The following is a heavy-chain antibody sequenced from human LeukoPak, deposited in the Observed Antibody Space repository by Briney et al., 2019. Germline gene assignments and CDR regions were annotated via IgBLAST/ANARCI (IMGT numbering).Heavy chain of an antibody. CDR2: ISGSGGNT. V-gene: IGHV3-23*01. CDR3: AKTRPLDSSSWSHGDY. D-gene: IGHD6-13*01. CDR1: GFTFSSYA. J-gene: IGHJ4*02. Sequence: GGSLRLSCAASGFTFSSYAMSWVRQAPGKGLEWVSVISGSGGNTYYADSVKGRFTIFRDSFKNTLYLQMNSLRAEDTAVYYCAKTRPLDSSSWSHGDYWGQGTLVTVSS.